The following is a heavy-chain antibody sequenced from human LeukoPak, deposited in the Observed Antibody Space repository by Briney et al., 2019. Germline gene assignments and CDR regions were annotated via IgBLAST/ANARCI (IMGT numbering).Heavy chain of an antibody. Sequence: SGTLSLTCTVSGGSISSYYWSWIRQPPGKGLEWIGYIYYSGSTNYNPSLKSRVTISVDTSKNQFSLKLSSVTAADTAVYYCASLARDILTGYLVDYWGQGTLVTVSS. CDR1: GGSISSYY. D-gene: IGHD3-9*01. CDR2: IYYSGST. CDR3: ASLARDILTGYLVDY. V-gene: IGHV4-59*01. J-gene: IGHJ4*02.